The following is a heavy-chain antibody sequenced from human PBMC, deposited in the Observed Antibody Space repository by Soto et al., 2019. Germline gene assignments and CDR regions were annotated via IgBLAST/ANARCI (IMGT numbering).Heavy chain of an antibody. V-gene: IGHV4-30-4*01. CDR3: ARALIHLWPPDYYGIDV. CDR2: IYYSGTN. D-gene: IGHD3-10*01. Sequence: SQTLSLTCPFSARSIIRGDYCCSWIRQPPVKGLEWIGYIYYSGTNDYQPSLKSRVTISVNTSKSQFSLKVSSVTAVDNGVNYCARALIHLWPPDYYGIDVWGQGTMVTVSS. J-gene: IGHJ6*02. CDR1: ARSIIRGDYC.